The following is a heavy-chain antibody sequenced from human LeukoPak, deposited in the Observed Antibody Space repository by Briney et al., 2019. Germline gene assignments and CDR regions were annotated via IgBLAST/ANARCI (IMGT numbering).Heavy chain of an antibody. CDR2: IWYDGSNK. V-gene: IGHV3-33*01. D-gene: IGHD4-17*01. CDR1: GFTFSNYG. Sequence: GGSLRLSCAASGFTFSNYGMHWVRQAPGKGLEWVAVIWYDGSNKYYGDSVKGRFTISRDNSKNTLYLQMNSLRAEDTAVYYCARDGQDYGDYFRYFDYWSQGTLVTVSS. CDR3: ARDGQDYGDYFRYFDY. J-gene: IGHJ4*02.